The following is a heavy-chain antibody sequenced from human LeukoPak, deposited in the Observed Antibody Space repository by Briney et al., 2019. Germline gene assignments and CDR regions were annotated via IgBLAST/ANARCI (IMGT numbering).Heavy chain of an antibody. Sequence: ASVKVSCKASGYTFTGYYMHWVRQAPGQGLEWMGWINPNSGGTNYAQKFQGRVTMTRDTSISTAYMELSRLRSDDTAVYYCARGAAWGYSGYEGFGYYMDVWGKGTTVTVSS. V-gene: IGHV1-2*02. CDR3: ARGAAWGYSGYEGFGYYMDV. D-gene: IGHD5-12*01. CDR2: INPNSGGT. J-gene: IGHJ6*03. CDR1: GYTFTGYY.